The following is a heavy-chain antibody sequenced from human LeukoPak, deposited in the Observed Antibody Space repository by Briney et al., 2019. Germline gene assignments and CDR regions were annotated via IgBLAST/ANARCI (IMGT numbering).Heavy chain of an antibody. CDR1: GGSISSGSYY. J-gene: IGHJ6*03. CDR3: ARTDPYDILTGYYSGYYYMDA. V-gene: IGHV4-61*02. CDR2: IYTSGST. D-gene: IGHD3-9*01. Sequence: SETLSLTCTVSGGSISSGSYYWSWIRQPAGKGLEWIGRIYTSGSTNYNPSLKSRVTISVDTSKNQFSLKLSSVTAADTAVYYCARTDPYDILTGYYSGYYYMDAWGKGTTVTVSS.